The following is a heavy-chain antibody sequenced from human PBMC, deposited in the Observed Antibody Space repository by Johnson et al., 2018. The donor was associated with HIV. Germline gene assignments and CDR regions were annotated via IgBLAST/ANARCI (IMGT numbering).Heavy chain of an antibody. J-gene: IGHJ3*01. V-gene: IGHV3-30*04. CDR3: ARGSRYTYDDDDVYLLQAFDV. CDR2: ISYDGSDK. CDR1: GFTFSSYG. Sequence: VESGRSLRLSCAASGFTFSSYGMHWVRQAPAKGLEWVAVISYDGSDKDYADSVKGRFTISRDSSKNTLYLQMNSLRIEDTAVYYCARGSRYTYDDDDVYLLQAFDVWGQGTVVTVSS. D-gene: IGHD3-16*01.